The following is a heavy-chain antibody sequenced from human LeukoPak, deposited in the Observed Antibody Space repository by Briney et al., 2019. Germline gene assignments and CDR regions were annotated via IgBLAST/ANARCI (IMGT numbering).Heavy chain of an antibody. CDR3: ARDYGGSSPFDY. V-gene: IGHV3-48*03. Sequence: GGSLRLSCAASGFTFSRYEMNWVRQAPGEGLEWVSYISSSGSTIYYGDSVKGRFTISRDNSKNTLFLQMNRLRAEDTAVYYCARDYGGSSPFDYWGQGTLVTVSS. CDR1: GFTFSRYE. D-gene: IGHD4-23*01. CDR2: ISSSGSTI. J-gene: IGHJ4*02.